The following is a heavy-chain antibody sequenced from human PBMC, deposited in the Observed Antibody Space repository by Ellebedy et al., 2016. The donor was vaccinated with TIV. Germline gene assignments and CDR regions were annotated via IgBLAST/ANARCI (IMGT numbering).Heavy chain of an antibody. CDR3: AAVEVYGDHGSRRYFDS. CDR2: MYYGGST. Sequence: SETLSLTCTVSGASISSGDHFWAWIRQSPGKGLEWIGYMYYGGSTYYHPSLKSRVTLSADTSENQFSLKLNSMTAADTAMYYCAAVEVYGDHGSRRYFDSWGQGSQVTVSS. D-gene: IGHD4/OR15-4a*01. CDR1: GASISSGDHF. V-gene: IGHV4-30-4*01. J-gene: IGHJ4*02.